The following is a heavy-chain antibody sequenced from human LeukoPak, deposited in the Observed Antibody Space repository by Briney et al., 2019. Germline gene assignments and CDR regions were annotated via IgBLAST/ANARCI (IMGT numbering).Heavy chain of an antibody. V-gene: IGHV4-31*03. Sequence: SQTLSLTCTVSGGSISSGGYYWSWIRQHPGKGLEWIGYIYYSGSTYYNPSLKSRVTISVDTSKNQFSLKLSSVTAADTAVYYCARGNYGGNSAVSHGMDVWGQGTTVTVSS. CDR2: IYYSGST. CDR3: ARGNYGGNSAVSHGMDV. J-gene: IGHJ6*02. CDR1: GGSISSGGYY. D-gene: IGHD4-23*01.